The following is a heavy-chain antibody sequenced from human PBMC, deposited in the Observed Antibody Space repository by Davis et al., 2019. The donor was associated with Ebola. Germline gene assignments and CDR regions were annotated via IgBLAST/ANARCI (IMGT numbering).Heavy chain of an antibody. Sequence: ASVKVSCKASGYTFTGYYMHWVRQAPGQGLEWMGIINPSGGSTSYAQKFQGRVTMTRDTSTSTVYMELSSLRSEDTAVYYCARHLGDEADAFDIWGQGTMVTVSS. V-gene: IGHV1-46*01. D-gene: IGHD3-3*01. CDR1: GYTFTGYY. CDR3: ARHLGDEADAFDI. J-gene: IGHJ3*02. CDR2: INPSGGST.